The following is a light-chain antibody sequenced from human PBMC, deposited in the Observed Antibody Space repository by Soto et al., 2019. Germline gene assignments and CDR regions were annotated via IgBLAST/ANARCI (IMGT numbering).Light chain of an antibody. Sequence: DVQMTQSPSSLSASVGDRVTITCRTSQSISRCLNWYQQKPGKAPKLPIYAASSWQSGVPARFSGSASGTDFTLTISSLQPEDFATYYCKMSYSTPRYTLGQGTKLEIK. V-gene: IGKV1-39*01. J-gene: IGKJ2*01. CDR2: AAS. CDR3: KMSYSTPRYT. CDR1: QSISRC.